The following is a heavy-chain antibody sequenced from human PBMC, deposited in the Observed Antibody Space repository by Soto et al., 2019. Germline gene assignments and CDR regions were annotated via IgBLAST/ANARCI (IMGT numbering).Heavy chain of an antibody. Sequence: GGSLRLSCVPAGFRIGDYAVNWVRQTPLKGLEWVSTISKDGQNTHDIDSVRGRFTISRDLSTNTLYLQMDGVSPEDAAMYYCAKDPSTGPADYWGQGTLVTAPQ. D-gene: IGHD3-9*01. V-gene: IGHV3-23*01. CDR3: AKDPSTGPADY. CDR1: GFRIGDYA. J-gene: IGHJ4*02. CDR2: ISKDGQNT.